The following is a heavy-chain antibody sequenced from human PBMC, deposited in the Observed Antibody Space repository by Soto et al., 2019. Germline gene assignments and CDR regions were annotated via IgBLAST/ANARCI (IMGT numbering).Heavy chain of an antibody. J-gene: IGHJ4*02. Sequence: EVQLLESGGGLVQPGGSLRLSCEAAGLTFSNYAMSWVRQAPGGGLEWVSAISGSGGSPYYADSVKGRFTISRDNSKNTLYLQIKSLRAEDTAVYFCAEDKGWDYGDYGDSYFDHWGQGTLVTVSS. CDR1: GLTFSNYA. CDR2: ISGSGGSP. D-gene: IGHD4-17*01. CDR3: AEDKGWDYGDYGDSYFDH. V-gene: IGHV3-23*01.